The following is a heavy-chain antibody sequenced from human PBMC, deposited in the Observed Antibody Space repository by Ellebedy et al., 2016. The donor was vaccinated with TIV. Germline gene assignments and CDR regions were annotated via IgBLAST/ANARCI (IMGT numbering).Heavy chain of an antibody. J-gene: IGHJ5*02. V-gene: IGHV4-59*11. CDR2: IFYTGDS. CDR1: NGSLSGHF. CDR3: VRGALYKFDP. Sequence: MPGGSLRLSCTVSNGSLSGHFWSWIRQPPGKGLEWVGSIFYTGDSIYNPSFNSRVSMSVDTPKNQFSLTLRSVTAADTATYYCVRGALYKFDPWGQGTQVTVSS. D-gene: IGHD1-14*01.